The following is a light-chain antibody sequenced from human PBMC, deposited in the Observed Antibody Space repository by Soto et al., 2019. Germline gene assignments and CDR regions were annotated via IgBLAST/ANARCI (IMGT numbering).Light chain of an antibody. V-gene: IGKV3-20*01. Sequence: EIVLTQSPGTLSLSPGERATLSCRASQSVSSGYLAWYQQKPGQAPRLLIYGASSRATGIPDRFSGSRSGTDFTLTISRLEPEDFAVYYCQQYGRPPLYTFGQGTKLEIK. CDR1: QSVSSGY. J-gene: IGKJ2*01. CDR3: QQYGRPPLYT. CDR2: GAS.